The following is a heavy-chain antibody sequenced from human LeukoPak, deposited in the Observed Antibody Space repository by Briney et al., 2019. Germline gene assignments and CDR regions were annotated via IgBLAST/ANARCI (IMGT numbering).Heavy chain of an antibody. D-gene: IGHD2-15*01. V-gene: IGHV1-24*01. CDR2: FDPEDGET. Sequence: ASVTVSCTVSGYTLTELSMHWVRQAPGKGLEWMGGFDPEDGETIYAQKFQGRVTMTEDTSTDTAYMELSSLRSEDTAVYYCATPEGCSGGSCYSLDFDLWGRGTLVTVSS. CDR1: GYTLTELS. CDR3: ATPEGCSGGSCYSLDFDL. J-gene: IGHJ2*01.